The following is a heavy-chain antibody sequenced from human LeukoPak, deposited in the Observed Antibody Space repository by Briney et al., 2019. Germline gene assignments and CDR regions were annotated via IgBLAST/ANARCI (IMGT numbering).Heavy chain of an antibody. CDR2: ISSSSYI. J-gene: IGHJ4*02. D-gene: IGHD3-22*01. CDR3: AREDLTMIVVDF. V-gene: IGHV3-21*01. CDR1: GFTFSSYS. Sequence: GGSLRLSCAASGFTFSSYSMNWVRQAPGKGLEWVSSISSSSYIYYADSVKGRFTISRDNAKNSLYLQMNSLRAEDTAVYYCAREDLTMIVVDFWGQGTLVTVSS.